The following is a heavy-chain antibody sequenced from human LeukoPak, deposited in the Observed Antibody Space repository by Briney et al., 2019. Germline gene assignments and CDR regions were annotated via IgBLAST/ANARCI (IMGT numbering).Heavy chain of an antibody. CDR3: ARVGDPNCSTASCGLFYFAY. CDR1: GFTFSSYG. Sequence: GGSLRLSCAASGFTFSSYGMHWVRQAPGKGLEWVTFISFDGTYEYYADSVKGRFTISRDNSKNTLYLQMNSLRAEDTAVYYCARVGDPNCSTASCGLFYFAYWGQGTLVTVSS. CDR2: ISFDGTYE. D-gene: IGHD2-2*01. V-gene: IGHV3-30*03. J-gene: IGHJ4*02.